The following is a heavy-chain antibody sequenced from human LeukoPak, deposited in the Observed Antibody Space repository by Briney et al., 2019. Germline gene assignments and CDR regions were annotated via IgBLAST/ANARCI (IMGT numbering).Heavy chain of an antibody. CDR3: AKDRGEVGLDY. D-gene: IGHD3-16*01. CDR2: ISYDGSNK. V-gene: IGHV3-30*04. J-gene: IGHJ4*02. Sequence: GRSLRLSCAASGFTFSSYAMHWVRQAPGKGLEWVAVISYDGSNKYYADSVKGRFTISRDNSKNTLYLQMNSLRAEDTAVYYCAKDRGEVGLDYWGQGTLVTVSS. CDR1: GFTFSSYA.